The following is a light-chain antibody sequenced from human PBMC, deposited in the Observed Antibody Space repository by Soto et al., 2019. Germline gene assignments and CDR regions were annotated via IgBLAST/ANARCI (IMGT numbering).Light chain of an antibody. V-gene: IGLV1-40*01. CDR2: GNS. J-gene: IGLJ2*01. CDR3: QSYDSSLSGVV. CDR1: SSNIGAGYD. Sequence: QSVLPQPPSVSGAPGQRVTISFTGSSSNIGAGYDVNWYQQLPGTAPKLLIYGNSNRPSRVPDRFSGSKSGTSASLAITGLQAEDEADYYCQSYDSSLSGVVFGGGTKLTVL.